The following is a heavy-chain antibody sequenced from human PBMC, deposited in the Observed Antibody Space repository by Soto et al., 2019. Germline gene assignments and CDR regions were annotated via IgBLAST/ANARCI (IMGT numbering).Heavy chain of an antibody. CDR3: ARGDWNDGNAFDS. J-gene: IGHJ3*02. D-gene: IGHD1-1*01. CDR2: IIPILGIA. V-gene: IGHV1-69*02. CDR1: GGTFSSYT. Sequence: SVKVSCKASGGTFSSYTISWVRQAPGQGLEWMGRIIPILGIANYAQKFQGRVTITADKSTSTAYMELSSLRSEDTAVYYCARGDWNDGNAFDSWGQGTRVTVSS.